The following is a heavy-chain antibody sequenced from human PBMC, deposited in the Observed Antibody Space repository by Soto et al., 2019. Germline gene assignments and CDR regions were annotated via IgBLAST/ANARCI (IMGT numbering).Heavy chain of an antibody. V-gene: IGHV1-46*01. J-gene: IGHJ1*01. D-gene: IGHD3-22*01. CDR2: INPSGGST. CDR1: GYTFTSYY. Sequence: ASVKVSCKASGYTFTSYYMHWVRQAPGQGLEWMGIINPSGGSTSYAQKFQGRVTMTRDTSASTVYMELSSLRSEDTAVYYCARDYYDSSGYYSSAEYFQHWGQGTLVTVSS. CDR3: ARDYYDSSGYYSSAEYFQH.